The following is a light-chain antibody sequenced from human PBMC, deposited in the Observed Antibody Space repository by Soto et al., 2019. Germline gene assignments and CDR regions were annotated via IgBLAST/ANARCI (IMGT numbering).Light chain of an antibody. V-gene: IGKV3-20*01. CDR2: DAS. Sequence: EIVLTQSPATLSLSPGGRATLSCRASHSISTYLAWYQQKPGQAPRLLIYDASSRATGITDRFSGGGSGTDFTLTISRLEPEDFAVYYCQQFSSYPLTFGGGTRWIS. CDR1: HSISTY. CDR3: QQFSSYPLT. J-gene: IGKJ4*01.